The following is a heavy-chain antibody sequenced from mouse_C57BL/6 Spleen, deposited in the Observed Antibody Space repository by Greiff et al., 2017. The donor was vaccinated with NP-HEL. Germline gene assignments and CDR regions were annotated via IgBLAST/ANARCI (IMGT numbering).Heavy chain of an antibody. CDR1: GYTFTGYW. CDR3: ARGGNYYGSFSYWYFEG. V-gene: IGHV1-9*01. D-gene: IGHD1-1*01. CDR2: ILPGSGST. J-gene: IGHJ1*03. Sequence: QVQLQQSGAELMKPGASVKLSCKATGYTFTGYWIEWVKQRPGHGLEWIGEILPGSGSTNYNEKFKGKATFTADTSSNTAYMQLSSLTTEDSAIYYCARGGNYYGSFSYWYFEGWGTGTTVTVAS.